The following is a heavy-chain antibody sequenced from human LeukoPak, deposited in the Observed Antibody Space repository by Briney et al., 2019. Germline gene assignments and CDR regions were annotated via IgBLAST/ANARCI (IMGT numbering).Heavy chain of an antibody. CDR3: ARLGRMYYYDSSGTPRALDY. D-gene: IGHD3-22*01. CDR2: INHSGST. Sequence: SETLSLTCAVYGGSFSGYYWSWIRQPPGKGLEWIGEINHSGSTNYNPSLKSRVTISVDTSKNQFSLKLSSVTAADTAVYYCARLGRMYYYDSSGTPRALDYWGQGTLVTVSS. CDR1: GGSFSGYY. J-gene: IGHJ4*02. V-gene: IGHV4-34*01.